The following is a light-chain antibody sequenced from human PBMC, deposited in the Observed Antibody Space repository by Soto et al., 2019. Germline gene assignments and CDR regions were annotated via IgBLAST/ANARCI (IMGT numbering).Light chain of an antibody. J-gene: IGLJ3*02. Sequence: QSALTQPASVSGSLGQSITISCTGTSNDIGAHYYVSWYQHHPGKAPKLIIFEVDRRPSGVSGRFSGSKSANTASLIISGLQPEDEADYYCAAWDDSLSGGVFGGGTKLTVL. CDR1: SNDIGAHYY. CDR3: AAWDDSLSGGV. V-gene: IGLV2-14*01. CDR2: EVD.